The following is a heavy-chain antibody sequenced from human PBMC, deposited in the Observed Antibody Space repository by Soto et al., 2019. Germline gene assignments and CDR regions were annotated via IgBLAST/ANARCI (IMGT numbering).Heavy chain of an antibody. J-gene: IGHJ4*02. Sequence: QITLKESGPTLVKPTQTLTLTCTFSGFSLSTSGVGVGWIRQRPGKALEWLAGIYWDDGKRYSQSLKSRRTITKDTSKHQVILTMTNMDPVDTATYYCAHRRPSAAFDYWGQGTLVTVST. V-gene: IGHV2-5*02. CDR1: GFSLSTSGVG. CDR3: AHRRPSAAFDY. D-gene: IGHD2-15*01. CDR2: IYWDDGK.